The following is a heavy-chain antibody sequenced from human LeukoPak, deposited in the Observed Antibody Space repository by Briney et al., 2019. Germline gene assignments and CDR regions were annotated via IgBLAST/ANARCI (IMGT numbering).Heavy chain of an antibody. CDR3: ARRGLRYFDWYETYYFDY. CDR2: IYYSGST. V-gene: IGHV4-39*01. CDR1: GGSISSSSYY. J-gene: IGHJ4*02. Sequence: PSETLSLTCTVSGGSISSSSYYWGWIRQPPGKGLEWIGSIYYSGSTYYNPSLKSRVTISVDTSKNQFSLKLSSVTAADTAVYYCARRGLRYFDWYETYYFDYWGQGTLVTVSS. D-gene: IGHD3-9*01.